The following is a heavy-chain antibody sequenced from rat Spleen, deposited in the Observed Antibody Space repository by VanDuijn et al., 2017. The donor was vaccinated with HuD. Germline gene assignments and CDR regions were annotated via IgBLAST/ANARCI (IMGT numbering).Heavy chain of an antibody. J-gene: IGHJ2*01. CDR2: ISFAGSST. D-gene: IGHD1-11*01. CDR3: ARRNYGYTDYFDY. V-gene: IGHV5-29*01. CDR1: GFTFTDYN. Sequence: EVQLVESDGGLVQPGRSLKLSCVASGFTFTDYNMAWVRRAPTKGLEWVATISFAGSSTYYQDSVKGRFTISRDNAKNTLYLQMDRPRSEDTATYYWARRNYGYTDYFDYGGQGLMVPVSS.